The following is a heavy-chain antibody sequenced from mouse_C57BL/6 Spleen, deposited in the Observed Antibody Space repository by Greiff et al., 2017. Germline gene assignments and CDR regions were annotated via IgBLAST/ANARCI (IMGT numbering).Heavy chain of an antibody. Sequence: SGAELVRPGASVTLSCKASGYTFTDYEMHWVKQTPVHGLEWIGAIDPETGGTAYNQKFKGKAILTADKSSSTAYMELRSLTSEDSAVYYCTRSGRSYAMDYWGQGTSVTVSS. CDR1: GYTFTDYE. J-gene: IGHJ4*01. D-gene: IGHD1-1*01. CDR2: IDPETGGT. CDR3: TRSGRSYAMDY. V-gene: IGHV1-15*01.